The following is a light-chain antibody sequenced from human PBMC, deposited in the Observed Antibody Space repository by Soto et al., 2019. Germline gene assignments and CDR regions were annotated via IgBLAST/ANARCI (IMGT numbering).Light chain of an antibody. CDR1: QSISSW. Sequence: DIQMTQSPSTLSASVGDRDTITCRASQSISSWLAWYQQKPGKAPKLLIYDASSLESGVPSRFSGSGSGTEFPLLFSSLQHDDFAPYSSKLENSYPHPFGQGT. J-gene: IGKJ2*01. CDR3: KLENSYPHP. CDR2: DAS. V-gene: IGKV1-5*01.